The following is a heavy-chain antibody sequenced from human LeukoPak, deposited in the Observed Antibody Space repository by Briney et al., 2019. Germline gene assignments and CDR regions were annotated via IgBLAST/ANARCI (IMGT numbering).Heavy chain of an antibody. J-gene: IGHJ3*02. CDR2: IIPIFGTA. D-gene: IGHD2-15*01. CDR3: ARDQGPGYCSGGSCETYDAFDI. V-gene: IGHV1-69*13. CDR1: GGTFSSYA. Sequence: GASVKVSCKASGGTFSSYAISWVRQAPGQGLEWMGGIIPIFGTATYAQKFQGRVTITADESTSTAYMELSSLRSEDTAVYYCARDQGPGYCSGGSCETYDAFDIWGQGTMVTVSS.